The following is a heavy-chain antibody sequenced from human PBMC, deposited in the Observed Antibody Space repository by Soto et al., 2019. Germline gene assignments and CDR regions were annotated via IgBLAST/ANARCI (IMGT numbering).Heavy chain of an antibody. Sequence: SQTLSLTCAISGDSVSSNSAAWNWIRQSPSRGLEWLGRTYYRSKWYNDYAVSVKSRIPINPDTSKNQFSLQLNSVTPEDTAVYYCAIMVVRWELQNGMEVWGQGTTVSVPS. CDR3: AIMVVRWELQNGMEV. J-gene: IGHJ6*02. CDR1: GDSVSSNSAA. CDR2: TYYRSKWYN. V-gene: IGHV6-1*01. D-gene: IGHD1-26*01.